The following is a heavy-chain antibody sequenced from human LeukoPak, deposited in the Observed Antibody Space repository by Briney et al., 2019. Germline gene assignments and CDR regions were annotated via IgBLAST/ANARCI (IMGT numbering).Heavy chain of an antibody. CDR1: GFTFSSYW. D-gene: IGHD1-7*01. CDR2: IKQDGSEK. Sequence: GGSLRLSCAASGFTFSSYWMSWVRQAPGKGLEWVANIKQDGSEKYYVDSVKGRFTIARDNAKNSLYLQMNSLRAEDTAVYYCARDQDLELDAFDIWGEGTMVTVSS. J-gene: IGHJ3*02. V-gene: IGHV3-7*01. CDR3: ARDQDLELDAFDI.